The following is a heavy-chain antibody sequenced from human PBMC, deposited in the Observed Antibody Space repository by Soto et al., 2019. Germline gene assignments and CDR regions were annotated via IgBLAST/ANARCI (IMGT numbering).Heavy chain of an antibody. V-gene: IGHV3-21*01. CDR2: IKVKSNYV. CDR1: GFTFSTYT. Sequence: EVQVVESGGGLVKPGGSLRLSCVFSGFTFSTYTINWVRQAPGKGRGGASSIKVKSNYVYYADSVKGRFTISRDNAKNSLYLQMNRLRAEDTAIYYCAREDGVVGSSSAFDHWGLGTLVTVSS. J-gene: IGHJ4*02. D-gene: IGHD1-26*01. CDR3: AREDGVVGSSSAFDH.